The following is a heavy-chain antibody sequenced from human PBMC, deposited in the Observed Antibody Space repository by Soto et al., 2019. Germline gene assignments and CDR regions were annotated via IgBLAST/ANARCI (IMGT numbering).Heavy chain of an antibody. CDR3: ARVTSAYSPYYYYYYGMDV. V-gene: IGHV4-4*02. D-gene: IGHD2-15*01. Sequence: WWSWVRQPPGKGLEWIGEIYHSGSTNYNPSLKSRVTISVDKSKNQFSLKLSSVTAADTAVYYCARVTSAYSPYYYYYYGMDVWGQGTTVTVSS. CDR2: IYHSGST. J-gene: IGHJ6*02. CDR1: W.